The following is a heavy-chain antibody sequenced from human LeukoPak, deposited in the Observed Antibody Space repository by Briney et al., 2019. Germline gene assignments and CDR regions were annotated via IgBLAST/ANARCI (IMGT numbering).Heavy chain of an antibody. CDR2: IYTSGST. V-gene: IGHV4-4*07. CDR1: GGSISSYH. D-gene: IGHD6-6*01. J-gene: IGHJ6*03. CDR3: ARDWEYSSSSGYYYYYYSMDV. Sequence: SETLSLTYTVSGGSISSYHWSWIRQPAGKGLEWIGRIYTSGSTNYNPSLKSRVTMSVDTSKNQFSLKLSSVTAADTAVYYCARDWEYSSSSGYYYYYYSMDVWGKGTTVTVSS.